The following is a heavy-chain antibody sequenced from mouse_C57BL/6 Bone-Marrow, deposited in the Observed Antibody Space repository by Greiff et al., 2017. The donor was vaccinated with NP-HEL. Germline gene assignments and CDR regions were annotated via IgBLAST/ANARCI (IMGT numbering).Heavy chain of an antibody. CDR3: KGRGGDWFAY. J-gene: IGHJ3*01. Sequence: QVQLQQSGAELVRPGASVTLSCKASGYTFTDYEMHWVKQTPVHGLEWIGAIDPEAGGTAYNQKFKGKAILTADKSSSTAYMELRSLTSEDSAIDYCKGRGGDWFAYWGQGTLVTVSA. CDR2: IDPEAGGT. V-gene: IGHV1-15*01. CDR1: GYTFTDYE.